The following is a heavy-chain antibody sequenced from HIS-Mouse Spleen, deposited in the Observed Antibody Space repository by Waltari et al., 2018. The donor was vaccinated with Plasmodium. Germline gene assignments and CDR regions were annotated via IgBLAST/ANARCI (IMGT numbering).Heavy chain of an antibody. CDR1: GFTFSSYW. Sequence: EVQLVESGGGLVQPGGSLRLSCAASGFTFSSYWLSWVRQAQGKGLEWDAKIKQNGSEKYYVGSVKGRLTISRDNAKNSLYLQMNSLRAEETAVYYCARGRYSSSWYYFDYWGQGTLVTVSS. D-gene: IGHD6-13*01. CDR2: IKQNGSEK. J-gene: IGHJ4*02. CDR3: ARGRYSSSWYYFDY. V-gene: IGHV3-7*01.